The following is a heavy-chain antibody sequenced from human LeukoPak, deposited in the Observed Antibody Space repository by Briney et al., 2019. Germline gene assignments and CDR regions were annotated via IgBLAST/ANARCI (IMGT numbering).Heavy chain of an antibody. CDR3: ARDPHYYGSGSYYDV. D-gene: IGHD3-10*01. Sequence: PGGSLTLSCAASGFTFSSYAMHWVRQAAGKGREYVSPISSNGGSTYYANSVKGRFTISRDNSKNTLYLQMGSLRAEDMAVYYCARDPHYYGSGSYYDVWGKGTTVTISS. J-gene: IGHJ6*04. V-gene: IGHV3-64*01. CDR1: GFTFSSYA. CDR2: ISSNGGST.